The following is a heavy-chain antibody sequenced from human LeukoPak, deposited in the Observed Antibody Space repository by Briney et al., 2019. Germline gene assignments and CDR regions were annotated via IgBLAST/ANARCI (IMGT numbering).Heavy chain of an antibody. J-gene: IGHJ3*02. V-gene: IGHV3-73*01. Sequence: GGSLRLSCAASGFTFSGSAMHWVRQASGKGLEWDGRIRSKANSYATAYAASVKGRFTISRDDSKNTAYLQMNSLKTEDTAVYYCTRIRDIVATIPAFDIWGQGTMVTVSS. CDR2: IRSKANSYAT. CDR1: GFTFSGSA. CDR3: TRIRDIVATIPAFDI. D-gene: IGHD5-12*01.